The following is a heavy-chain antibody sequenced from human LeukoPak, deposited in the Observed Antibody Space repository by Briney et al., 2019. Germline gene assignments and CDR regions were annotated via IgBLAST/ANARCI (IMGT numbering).Heavy chain of an antibody. Sequence: SETLSLTCSVSDGSTTGYYWSWIRQPPGKGLEWIAYVYYTGRTLYNPSLESRATISVDTSKTQFSLTVTPVTAADTAVYYCARHMSVSYDAFDLWGRGTTVTVSS. CDR3: ARHMSVSYDAFDL. CDR2: VYYTGRT. D-gene: IGHD3-10*01. J-gene: IGHJ3*01. V-gene: IGHV4-59*08. CDR1: DGSTTGYY.